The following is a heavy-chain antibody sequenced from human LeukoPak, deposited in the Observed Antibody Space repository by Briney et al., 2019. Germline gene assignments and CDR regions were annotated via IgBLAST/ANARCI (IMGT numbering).Heavy chain of an antibody. CDR3: ARDLSSSWYVDC. Sequence: ASVKVSCKASGYTFTGYYMHWVRQAPGQGLEWMGWINPNSGGTNYAQKFQGRVTMTRDTSISTAYMELSRLRSDDTAVYYCARDLSSSWYVDCWGQGTLVTVSS. D-gene: IGHD6-13*01. V-gene: IGHV1-2*02. CDR2: INPNSGGT. CDR1: GYTFTGYY. J-gene: IGHJ4*02.